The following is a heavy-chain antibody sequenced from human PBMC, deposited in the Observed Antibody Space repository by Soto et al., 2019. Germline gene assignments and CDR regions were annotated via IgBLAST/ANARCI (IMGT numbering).Heavy chain of an antibody. D-gene: IGHD3-10*01. J-gene: IGHJ6*04. CDR3: ASDLLMVRVCYGMDV. CDR2: IYSGGST. V-gene: IGHV3-53*01. Sequence: EVQLVESGGGLIQPGGSLRLSCAASGFTVSSNYMSWVRQAPGKGLEWVSVIYSGGSTYYAESVKGRFTIPRDNSKNTLYLQMNRLRAEATAVYYCASDLLMVRVCYGMDVWGNGTTVTVAS. CDR1: GFTVSSNY.